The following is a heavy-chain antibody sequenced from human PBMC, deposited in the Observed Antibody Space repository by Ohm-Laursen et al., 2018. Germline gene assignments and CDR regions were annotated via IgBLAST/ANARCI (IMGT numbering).Heavy chain of an antibody. D-gene: IGHD2-2*01. CDR1: GDSISSYY. J-gene: IGHJ5*02. CDR3: ARQEGYCSSTSCYEVWFDP. CDR2: FYSSGIS. V-gene: IGHV4-59*08. Sequence: SDTLSLTCAVSGDSISSYYWNWIRQPPGKGLEWIGYFYSSGISDYNPSLKNRVTISLDPSKNQFSLKLSSVTAADTAVYYCARQEGYCSSTSCYEVWFDPWGQGTLVTVSS.